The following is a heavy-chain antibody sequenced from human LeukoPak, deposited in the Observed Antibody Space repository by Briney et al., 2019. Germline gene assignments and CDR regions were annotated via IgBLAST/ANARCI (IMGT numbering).Heavy chain of an antibody. CDR1: GGSISSGDYY. Sequence: SETLSLTCTVSGGSISSGDYYWSWIRQPPGKGLEWIGYIYYSGSTYYNPSLKSRVTISVDKSKNQFSLKLSSVTAADTAVYYCASRAGIAVAYFDYWGQGTLVTVSS. CDR2: IYYSGST. V-gene: IGHV4-30-4*01. D-gene: IGHD6-19*01. J-gene: IGHJ4*02. CDR3: ASRAGIAVAYFDY.